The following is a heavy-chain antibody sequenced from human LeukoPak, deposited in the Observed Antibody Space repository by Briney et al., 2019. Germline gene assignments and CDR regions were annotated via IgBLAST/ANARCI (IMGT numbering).Heavy chain of an antibody. J-gene: IGHJ4*02. Sequence: GGSLRLSCAASGFTFSSYAMSWVRRAPGKGLEWVSAISGSGVSTFYADSVKGRFTISRDNSKSTLYLQMNSLRAEDTAVYYCAKEAGYSSGWLRNFDYWGQGTLVTVSS. CDR2: ISGSGVST. D-gene: IGHD6-19*01. CDR1: GFTFSSYA. CDR3: AKEAGYSSGWLRNFDY. V-gene: IGHV3-23*01.